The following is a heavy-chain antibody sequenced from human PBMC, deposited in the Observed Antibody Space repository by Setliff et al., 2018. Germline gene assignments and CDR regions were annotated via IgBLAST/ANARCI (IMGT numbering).Heavy chain of an antibody. J-gene: IGHJ5*02. CDR2: LYHGGTT. CDR3: ATDGPVLNGDYIS. CDR1: SLSVSSGYF. D-gene: IGHD3-10*01. Sequence: SETLSLTCAVSSLSVSSGYFWGWIRQPPGKGLEWIGCLYHGGTTHYNPSLKSRVTISLDTSKNGFSLKLSSVTAADTAVYYCATDGPVLNGDYISWGQGTLVTVSS. V-gene: IGHV4-38-2*02.